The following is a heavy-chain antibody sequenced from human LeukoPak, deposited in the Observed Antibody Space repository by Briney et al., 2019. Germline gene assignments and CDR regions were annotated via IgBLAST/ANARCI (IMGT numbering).Heavy chain of an antibody. J-gene: IGHJ6*03. Sequence: GGSLRLSCAASGFTLSTYEMNWVRQAPGKGLEWVSYISSPDNTIYYADSVKGRFTMSRDNAKNSLYLQMNSLRAEDTAVYYCARDTTDGYNTGYMDVWGKGTTVTISS. CDR1: GFTLSTYE. CDR3: ARDTTDGYNTGYMDV. CDR2: ISSPDNTI. V-gene: IGHV3-48*03. D-gene: IGHD5-24*01.